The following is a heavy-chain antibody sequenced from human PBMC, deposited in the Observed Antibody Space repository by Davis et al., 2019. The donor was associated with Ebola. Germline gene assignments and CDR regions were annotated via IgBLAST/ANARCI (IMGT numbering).Heavy chain of an antibody. CDR3: ARGGDIVVVVAGYFDY. V-gene: IGHV3-21*05. D-gene: IGHD2-15*01. J-gene: IGHJ4*02. CDR1: GFTFNIFD. CDR2: ISSSASYK. Sequence: GESLKISCAASGFTFNIFDMHWVRQAPGKGPEWVSSISSSASYKNYADSVKGRFTISRDDAKKSLYLQMDSLRAEDTAVYYCARGGDIVVVVAGYFDYWGQGTLVTVSS.